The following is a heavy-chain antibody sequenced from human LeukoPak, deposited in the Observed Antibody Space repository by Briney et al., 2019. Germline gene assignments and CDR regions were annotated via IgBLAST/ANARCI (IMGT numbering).Heavy chain of an antibody. CDR2: IWYDGSNT. V-gene: IGHV3-33*01. CDR1: GFTFSSYG. J-gene: IGHJ4*02. D-gene: IGHD1-26*01. Sequence: GGSLRLSCAASGFTFSSYGMHWVRQAPGKGLEWVAVIWYDGSNTYYVDSVKGRFTISRDNSKDTLYLQMNSLRAEDTAVYYCARETSGSYDYWGQGTLVTVSS. CDR3: ARETSGSYDY.